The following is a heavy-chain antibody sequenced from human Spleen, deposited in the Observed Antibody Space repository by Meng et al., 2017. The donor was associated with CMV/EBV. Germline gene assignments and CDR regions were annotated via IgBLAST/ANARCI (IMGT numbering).Heavy chain of an antibody. J-gene: IGHJ5*02. CDR3: ARDEYGSSSWFDP. CDR2: TYYRSKWYN. Sequence: GDMVSSNSAAWNWIRQSPSRGLEWLGRTYYRSKWYNDYAGSVQSRITINPDTSKNQFSLQLISVTPEDTAVYYCARDEYGSSSWFDPWGQGTLVTVSS. V-gene: IGHV6-1*01. CDR1: GDMVSSNSAA. D-gene: IGHD6-6*01.